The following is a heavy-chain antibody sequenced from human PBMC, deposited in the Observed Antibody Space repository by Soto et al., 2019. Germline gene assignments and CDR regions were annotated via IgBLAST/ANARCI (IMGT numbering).Heavy chain of an antibody. CDR2: INAEGTTT. CDR3: ACSARGLYGDYN. D-gene: IGHD4-17*01. CDR1: GFTFTNYW. J-gene: IGHJ4*02. V-gene: IGHV3-74*01. Sequence: EVQLVESGGGLVQPGESLRLSCSASGFTFTNYWMHWVRQAPGKGLVWVSRINAEGTTTNYADSVKGRFTTSRDNAKNTLYLQMNRLGAEDTAVYYCACSARGLYGDYNWGQGTLVTVSS.